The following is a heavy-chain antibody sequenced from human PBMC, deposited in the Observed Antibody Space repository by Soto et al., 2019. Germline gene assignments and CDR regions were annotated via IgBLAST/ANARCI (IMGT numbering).Heavy chain of an antibody. V-gene: IGHV4-30-2*01. Sequence: SGTLSLTCAVSGGPISSGGYSWGGIRQPPGKGLEWIGYIYDSGTTYYNPSLKSRVTISVDRSKNQFSLKLSSVTAADTAVYYCARDHYGDYGYVMDVWGQGTTYTGSS. CDR3: ARDHYGDYGYVMDV. D-gene: IGHD4-17*01. CDR2: IYDSGTT. CDR1: GGPISSGGYS. J-gene: IGHJ6*02.